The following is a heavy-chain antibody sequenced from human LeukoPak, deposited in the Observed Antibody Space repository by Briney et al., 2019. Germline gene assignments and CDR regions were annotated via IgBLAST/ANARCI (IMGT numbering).Heavy chain of an antibody. CDR1: GGSISSGGYH. CDR3: ARDLYCTNGVCEEWFDP. J-gene: IGHJ5*02. Sequence: PSQTLSLTCTVSGGSISSGGYHWSWIRQHPGKGLEWIGYIYYSGSTYYNPSLKSRVTISVDTSKNQFSLKLSSVTAADTAVYYCARDLYCTNGVCEEWFDPWGQGTLVTVSS. V-gene: IGHV4-31*03. CDR2: IYYSGST. D-gene: IGHD2-8*01.